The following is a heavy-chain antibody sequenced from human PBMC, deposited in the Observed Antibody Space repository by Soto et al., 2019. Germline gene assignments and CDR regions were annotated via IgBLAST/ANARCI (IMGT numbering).Heavy chain of an antibody. CDR1: GGSFSNYA. V-gene: IGHV1-69*13. J-gene: IGHJ4*02. Sequence: ASVKVSCKASGGSFSNYAISWVRQAPGQGLEWMGGITPIFGRANYAQKFQGRVTITADESTSTAYMELSSLRSEDTAIYYCARGWSYDILTGFSYWGQGTLVTAPQ. CDR2: ITPIFGRA. CDR3: ARGWSYDILTGFSY. D-gene: IGHD3-9*01.